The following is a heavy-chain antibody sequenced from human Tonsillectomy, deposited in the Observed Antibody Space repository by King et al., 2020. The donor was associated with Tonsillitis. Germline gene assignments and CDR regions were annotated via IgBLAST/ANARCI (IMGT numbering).Heavy chain of an antibody. J-gene: IGHJ5*02. CDR1: GYSFTSYW. V-gene: IGHV5-51*01. Sequence: VQLVESGAEVKKPGESLKISCKGSGYSFTSYWIGWVRQMPGKGLEWMGIIYSGDSGTIYSPSFQGQVTISADKSISTAYLQWSSLKASDTAMYYCARCARDDSSCNYGPVHHWGQGTLVTVSS. CDR3: ARCARDDSSCNYGPVHH. D-gene: IGHD6-13*01. CDR2: IYSGDSGT.